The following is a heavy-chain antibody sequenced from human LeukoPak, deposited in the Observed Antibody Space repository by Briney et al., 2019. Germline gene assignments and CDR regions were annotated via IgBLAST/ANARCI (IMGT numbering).Heavy chain of an antibody. D-gene: IGHD5-18*01. Sequence: GGSLRLSCAASGFTVSSNYMSWVRQAPGKGLEWVSVIYSGGSTYYADSVKGRFTISRDNSKNTLYLQMNSLRAEDTAVYYCALPSSGAAMVPWGQGTLVTVSS. CDR1: GFTVSSNY. J-gene: IGHJ5*02. CDR2: IYSGGST. CDR3: ALPSSGAAMVP. V-gene: IGHV3-53*01.